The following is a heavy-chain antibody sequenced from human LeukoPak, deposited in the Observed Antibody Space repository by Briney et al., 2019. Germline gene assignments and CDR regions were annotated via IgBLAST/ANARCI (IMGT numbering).Heavy chain of an antibody. CDR2: ISAYNGNT. CDR1: GYTFTSYG. D-gene: IGHD3-22*01. Sequence: ASVKVSCKASGYTFTSYGISWVRQAPGQGLEWMGWISAYNGNTNYAQKLQGRVTMTTDTSTSTAYMELRSLRSDDTAVYYCARASYDSSGYYPRSDYWGQGTLVTVSS. V-gene: IGHV1-18*01. CDR3: ARASYDSSGYYPRSDY. J-gene: IGHJ4*02.